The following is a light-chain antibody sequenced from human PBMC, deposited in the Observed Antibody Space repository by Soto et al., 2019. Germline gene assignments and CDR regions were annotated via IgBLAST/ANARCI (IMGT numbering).Light chain of an antibody. V-gene: IGKV1-5*03. CDR1: QSISSW. CDR3: QHYNSYPWT. Sequence: DIQMTQSPSTLSASVGDRVTITCRASQSISSWLAWYQQKPGKSPKLLIYKASSLESGVPSRFSGSGSGTEFTLTISSLQPDDFATYYCQHYNSYPWTFGQGTKVEI. CDR2: KAS. J-gene: IGKJ1*01.